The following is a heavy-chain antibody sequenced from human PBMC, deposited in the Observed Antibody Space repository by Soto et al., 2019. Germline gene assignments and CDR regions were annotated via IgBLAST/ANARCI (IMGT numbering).Heavy chain of an antibody. CDR1: GVSISSGGYY. V-gene: IGHV4-31*03. CDR3: ARAGYSYGNYFDY. Sequence: SETLSLTCTVSGVSISSGGYYWSLIRQHPGKGLEWIGYIYYSGSTYYNPSLKSRVTISVDTSKNQFSLKLSSVTAADTAVYYCARAGYSYGNYFDYWGQGTLVTVSS. J-gene: IGHJ4*02. D-gene: IGHD5-18*01. CDR2: IYYSGST.